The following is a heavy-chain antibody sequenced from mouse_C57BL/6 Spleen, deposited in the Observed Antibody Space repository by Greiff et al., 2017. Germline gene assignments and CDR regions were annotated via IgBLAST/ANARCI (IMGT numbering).Heavy chain of an antibody. CDR2: IDPSDSYT. CDR1: GFTFTSYW. J-gene: IGHJ4*01. Sequence: QVQLKQPGAELVKPGASVKLSCKASGFTFTSYWMQWVKQRPGQGLEWIGEIDPSDSYTNYNQKFKGKATLTVDTSSSTAYMQLSILTSEDSAVYYCARKNGIYYGYDEGAMDYWGQGTSVTVSS. D-gene: IGHD2-2*01. V-gene: IGHV1-50*01. CDR3: ARKNGIYYGYDEGAMDY.